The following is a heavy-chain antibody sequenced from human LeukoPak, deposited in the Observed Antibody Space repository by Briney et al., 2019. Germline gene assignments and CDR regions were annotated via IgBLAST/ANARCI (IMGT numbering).Heavy chain of an antibody. J-gene: IGHJ3*02. Sequence: GASVKVSCKASGYTFTSYAMNWVRQAPGQGLEWMGWINPNSGGTNYAQKFQGRVTMTRDTSISTAYMELNRLRSDDTAVYYCARTSPNYCGSGSYYTFDFDIWGQGTMVTVSS. CDR3: ARTSPNYCGSGSYYTFDFDI. CDR1: GYTFTSYA. D-gene: IGHD3-10*01. V-gene: IGHV1-2*02. CDR2: INPNSGGT.